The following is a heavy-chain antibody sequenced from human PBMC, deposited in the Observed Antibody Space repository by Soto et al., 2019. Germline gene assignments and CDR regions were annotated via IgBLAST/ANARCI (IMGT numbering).Heavy chain of an antibody. CDR1: GFTFNTYV. J-gene: IGHJ3*02. CDR3: AKAVATILIDI. Sequence: GGSLRLSCAASGFTFNTYVMSWVSQAPGKGLEWVSGISGGGASTYYADSVKGRFTISRDNSKNTLYLQMNSLRAEDTSVYYCAKAVATILIDIWGQGTMVTVSS. CDR2: ISGGGAST. V-gene: IGHV3-23*01. D-gene: IGHD5-12*01.